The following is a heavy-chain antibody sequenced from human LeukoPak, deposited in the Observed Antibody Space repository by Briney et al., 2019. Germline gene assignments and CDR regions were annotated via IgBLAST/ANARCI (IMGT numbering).Heavy chain of an antibody. CDR3: ARSTFCADDCHNWFDP. Sequence: ASVTVSCKGSGYTFTTYGISWVRQAPGQGLEWVGWINGYSGNTNNAQNVQGRVNITTDTSTSTAYMELRSLASDDTAVYYCARSTFCADDCHNWFDPWGQGTLVTVSS. CDR1: GYTFTTYG. J-gene: IGHJ5*02. CDR2: INGYSGNT. V-gene: IGHV1-18*01. D-gene: IGHD2-21*02.